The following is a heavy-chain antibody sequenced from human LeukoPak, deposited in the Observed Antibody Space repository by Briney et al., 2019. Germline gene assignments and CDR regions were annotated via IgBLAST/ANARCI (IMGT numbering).Heavy chain of an antibody. CDR3: AKSDFWSGYLNYFDY. D-gene: IGHD3-3*01. J-gene: IGHJ4*02. V-gene: IGHV3-30*18. CDR1: GFTFSSYG. CDR2: ISYDGSNK. Sequence: GGSLRLSCAASGFTFSSYGMHWVRQAPGKGLEWVAVISYDGSNKYYADSVKGRFTISRDNSKNTLYLQMNSLRAEDTAVYYCAKSDFWSGYLNYFDYWGQGTLVTVSS.